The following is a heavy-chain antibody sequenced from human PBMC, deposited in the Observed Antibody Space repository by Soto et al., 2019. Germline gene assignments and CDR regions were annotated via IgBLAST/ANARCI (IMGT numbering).Heavy chain of an antibody. CDR3: ARDSKSADAFDI. CDR1: GGSISTYT. Sequence: PSETLSLTCTVSGGSISTYTCNWIRQSPGKGLEWIGYISYSGSTMSNPSLKSRVTISVDRSKNQLSLNATSVAAADTAKYCCARDSKSADAFDILGLGTLVTVSS. V-gene: IGHV4-59*01. J-gene: IGHJ3*02. CDR2: ISYSGST.